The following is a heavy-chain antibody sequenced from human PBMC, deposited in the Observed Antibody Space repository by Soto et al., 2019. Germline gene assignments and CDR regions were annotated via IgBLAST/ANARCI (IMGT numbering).Heavy chain of an antibody. D-gene: IGHD6-19*01. V-gene: IGHV3-30-3*01. CDR3: ARSTAVAGLDS. J-gene: IGHJ4*02. CDR2: ISNDGSKK. Sequence: GGSLRLSCVASGFTFSTYAIHWVRQAPGKGLDWVAVISNDGSKKYFVDSVKGRFTISRDNSNNTVYLQMNSLRAEDTALYYCARSTAVAGLDSWGPGTLVTVSS. CDR1: GFTFSTYA.